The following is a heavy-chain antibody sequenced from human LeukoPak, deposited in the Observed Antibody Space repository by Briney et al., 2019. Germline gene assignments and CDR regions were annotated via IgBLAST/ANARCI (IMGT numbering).Heavy chain of an antibody. CDR1: GYTLTDQY. D-gene: IGHD1-26*01. CDR2: INPNSGGT. J-gene: IGHJ4*02. CDR3: ARSGEWEVEGSFDF. Sequence: ASVKVSCKASGYTLTDQYIYWVRQAPGQGLEWMGWINPNSGGTNYAQKFQGRVTMTRDTSISTAYMELSRLRSDDTAVYYCARSGEWEVEGSFDFWGQGTLVTVSS. V-gene: IGHV1-2*02.